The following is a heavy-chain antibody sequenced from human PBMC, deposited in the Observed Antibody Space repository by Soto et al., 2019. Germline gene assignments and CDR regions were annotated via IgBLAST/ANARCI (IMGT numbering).Heavy chain of an antibody. CDR3: ARSPRGLFGRLYGMDV. Sequence: GASVKVSCKASGYTFTSYGISWVRQAPGQGLEWMGWISAYNGNTNYAQKLQGRVTMTTDTSTSTAYMELRSLRSDDTAVYYCARSPRGLFGRLYGMDVWGQGTTVPVSS. CDR2: ISAYNGNT. CDR1: GYTFTSYG. D-gene: IGHD3-3*01. V-gene: IGHV1-18*04. J-gene: IGHJ6*02.